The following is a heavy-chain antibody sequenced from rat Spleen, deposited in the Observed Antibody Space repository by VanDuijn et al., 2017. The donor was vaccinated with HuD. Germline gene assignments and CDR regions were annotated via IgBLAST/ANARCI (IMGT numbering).Heavy chain of an antibody. CDR1: GFTFSNYY. D-gene: IGHD1-9*01. V-gene: IGHV5-25*01. CDR3: ARHKGGYGYTFDY. CDR2: ISTGGHNT. J-gene: IGHJ2*01. Sequence: EVQLVESGGGSVQPGRSLKISCAASGFTFSNYYMAWVRQAPTKGLEWVAYISTGGHNTYYRDSVKGRFTISRDNAKNTLYLQMDSLRSEDTATYYCARHKGGYGYTFDYWGQGVMVTVSS.